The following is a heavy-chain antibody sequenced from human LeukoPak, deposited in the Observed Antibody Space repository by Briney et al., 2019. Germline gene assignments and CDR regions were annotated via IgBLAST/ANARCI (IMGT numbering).Heavy chain of an antibody. V-gene: IGHV5-51*01. D-gene: IGHD2-15*01. J-gene: IGHJ3*02. CDR1: GYTFTSYW. Sequence: GESLKISCEGSGYTFTSYWIAWVRQMPGKGLEWMGIIYPGDSDTRYSPSFQGQVTISADKSISTAYLQWSSLTASDTAMYFCARPRVVAATTSRAAFDIWGQGTLVSVSS. CDR3: ARPRVVAATTSRAAFDI. CDR2: IYPGDSDT.